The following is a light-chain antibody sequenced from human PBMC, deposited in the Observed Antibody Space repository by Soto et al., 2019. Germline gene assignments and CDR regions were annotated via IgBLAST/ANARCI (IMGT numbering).Light chain of an antibody. CDR2: GNS. CDR3: QSYDSSLSGV. Sequence: QSALTQPPSVSEAPGQRVTISCTGSSSNIGAGYDVHWYQQLPGTAPKLLIYGNSNRPSGVPDRFSGSKSGTSASLAITGLQAEDEADYYCQSYDSSLSGVFGGGTKVTVL. CDR1: SSNIGAGYD. V-gene: IGLV1-40*01. J-gene: IGLJ3*02.